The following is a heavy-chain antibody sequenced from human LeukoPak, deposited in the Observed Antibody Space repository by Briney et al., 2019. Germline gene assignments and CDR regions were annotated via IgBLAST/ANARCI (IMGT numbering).Heavy chain of an antibody. J-gene: IGHJ5*02. CDR3: ARDRGSSYHHYNKAGGYFTEGWFDP. CDR1: GGSISSYY. V-gene: IGHV4-4*07. D-gene: IGHD2-15*01. CDR2: IYTSGST. Sequence: SETLSLTCTVSGGSISSYYWSWIRQPAGKGLEWIGRIYTSGSTNYNPSLKSRVTMSVDTSKNQFSLKLSSVTAADTAVYYCARDRGSSYHHYNKAGGYFTEGWFDPWGQGTLVTVSS.